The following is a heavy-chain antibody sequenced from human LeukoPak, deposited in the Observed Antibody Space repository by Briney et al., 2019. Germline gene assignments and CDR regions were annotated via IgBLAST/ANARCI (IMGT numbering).Heavy chain of an antibody. CDR2: ISYDGSNK. J-gene: IGHJ4*02. CDR3: AKGHSSGWYYFDY. Sequence: PGGSLRLSCAASGFTFSSYGMHWVRQAPGKGLEWEAVISYDGSNKYYADSVKGRFTISRDNSKNTLYLQMNSLRAEDTAVYYCAKGHSSGWYYFDYWGQGTLVTVSS. D-gene: IGHD6-19*01. CDR1: GFTFSSYG. V-gene: IGHV3-30*18.